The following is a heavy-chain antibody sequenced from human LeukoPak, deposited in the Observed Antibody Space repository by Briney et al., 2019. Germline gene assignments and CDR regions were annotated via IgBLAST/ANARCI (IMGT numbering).Heavy chain of an antibody. J-gene: IGHJ4*02. CDR3: ARDHPPTQQLVDY. CDR2: ISSSGSTI. Sequence: GGSLRLSCAASGFTFSDYYMSWIRQAPGKGLERVSYISSSGSTIYYADSVKGRFTISRDNAKNSLYLQMNSLRAEDTAVYYCARDHPPTQQLVDYWGQGTLVTVSS. CDR1: GFTFSDYY. D-gene: IGHD6-13*01. V-gene: IGHV3-11*01.